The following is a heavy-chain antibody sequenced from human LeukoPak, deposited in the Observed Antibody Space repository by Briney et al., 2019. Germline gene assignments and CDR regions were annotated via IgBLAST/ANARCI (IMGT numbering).Heavy chain of an antibody. D-gene: IGHD4-11*01. CDR1: GFTFSSYS. CDR3: AREDYSDYEATHEIDY. CDR2: ISSSSSTI. V-gene: IGHV3-48*04. Sequence: PGGSLRLSCAASGFTFSSYSMNWVRQAPGKGLEWPSYISSSSSTIYYADSVKGRFTISRDNAKNSLYLQMNSLRAEDTAVYYCAREDYSDYEATHEIDYWGQGTLVTVSS. J-gene: IGHJ4*02.